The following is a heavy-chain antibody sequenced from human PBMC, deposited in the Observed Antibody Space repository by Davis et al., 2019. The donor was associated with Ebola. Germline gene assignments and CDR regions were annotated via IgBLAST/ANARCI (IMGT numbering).Heavy chain of an antibody. CDR1: GGSISSGGYY. CDR3: ARTRSVTFDAFDI. V-gene: IGHV4-61*08. CDR2: IYYSGST. J-gene: IGHJ3*02. Sequence: MPSETLSLTCAVSGGSISSGGYYWSWIRQHPGKGLEWIGYIYYSGSTNYNPSLKSRVTISVDTSKNQFSLKLGSVTAADTAVYYCARTRSVTFDAFDIWGQETTVTVSS. D-gene: IGHD4-17*01.